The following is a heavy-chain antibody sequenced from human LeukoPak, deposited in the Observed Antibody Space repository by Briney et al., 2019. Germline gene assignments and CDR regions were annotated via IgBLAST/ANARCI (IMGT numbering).Heavy chain of an antibody. CDR2: IYWDDDT. CDR3: VQRLRRGVFDY. CDR1: GFSLSTSGVG. J-gene: IGHJ4*02. Sequence: SGPTLVNPTQTLTLTCTFSGFSLSTSGVGVGWIRQPPGKALEFLTLIYWDDDTRYSPSLKSRLTITKDTSKNQVVLTRTNMDPVDTATYYCVQRLRRGVFDYWGQGTLVTVSS. V-gene: IGHV2-5*02.